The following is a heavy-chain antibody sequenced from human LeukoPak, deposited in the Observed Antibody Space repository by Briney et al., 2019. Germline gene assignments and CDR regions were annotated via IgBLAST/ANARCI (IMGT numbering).Heavy chain of an antibody. Sequence: PSETLSLTCTVSGGSISSSSYYWGWIRQPPGKGLEWIGSIYYSGSTYYNPSLKSRVTISVDTSKNQFSLKLSSVTAADTAVYYCASLGVVPAAIGGNYYYYYMDVWGKGTTATVSS. D-gene: IGHD2-2*02. V-gene: IGHV4-39*01. CDR2: IYYSGST. CDR3: ASLGVVPAAIGGNYYYYYMDV. CDR1: GGSISSSSYY. J-gene: IGHJ6*03.